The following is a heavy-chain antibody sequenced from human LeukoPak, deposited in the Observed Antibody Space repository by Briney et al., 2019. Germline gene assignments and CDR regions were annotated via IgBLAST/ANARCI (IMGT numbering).Heavy chain of an antibody. J-gene: IGHJ4*02. CDR1: GGSISSSNW. CDR2: IYHSGST. CDR3: ATVSSSGPSFDY. Sequence: KPSETLSLTCAVSGGSISSSNWWSWVRQPPGKGLEWIGEIYHSGSTNYNPSLKSRVTISVDKSKNQFSLKLSSVTAADTAVYYCATVSSSGPSFDYWGQGTLVTVSS. D-gene: IGHD6-19*01. V-gene: IGHV4-4*02.